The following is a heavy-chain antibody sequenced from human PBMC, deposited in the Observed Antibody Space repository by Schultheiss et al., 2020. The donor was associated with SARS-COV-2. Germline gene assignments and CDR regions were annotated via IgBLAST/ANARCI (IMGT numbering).Heavy chain of an antibody. CDR3: ASVGYCSSTSCYTDWFDP. J-gene: IGHJ5*02. CDR1: GGSISRSY. D-gene: IGHD2-2*02. Sequence: SETLSLTCTVSGGSISRSYWSWIRQPPGKGLEWIGEVYHSGSTNYNPSLKSRVTISVDTSKNQFSLKLSSVTAADTAVYYCASVGYCSSTSCYTDWFDPWGQGTLVTV. V-gene: IGHV4-59*01. CDR2: VYHSGST.